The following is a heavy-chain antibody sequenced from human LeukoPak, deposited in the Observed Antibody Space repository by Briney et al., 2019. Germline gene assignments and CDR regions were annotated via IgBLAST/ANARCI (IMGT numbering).Heavy chain of an antibody. CDR2: IYYSGST. D-gene: IGHD3-22*01. CDR3: ARGLSMAMIFDY. CDR1: GGSISSGGYY. Sequence: SQTLSLICTVSGGSISSGGYYWSWIRQHPGKGLEWIGYIYYSGSTYYNPSLKSRVTISVDTSKNQFSLKLSSVTAADTAVYYCARGLSMAMIFDYWGQGTLVTVSS. J-gene: IGHJ4*02. V-gene: IGHV4-31*03.